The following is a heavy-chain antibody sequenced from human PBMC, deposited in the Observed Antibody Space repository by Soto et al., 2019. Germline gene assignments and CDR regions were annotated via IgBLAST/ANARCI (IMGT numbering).Heavy chain of an antibody. Sequence: QVQLQESGPGLVKPSETLSLTCTVSDGSISSYYWSWIRQPPGKGLDWIGSIYYSGSTNYNPSLTSRVTISVDTSKNQFSLKLSSVTAADTAVYYCAREGSYRGYFDYWGQGTLVTVSS. CDR2: IYYSGST. J-gene: IGHJ4*02. CDR1: DGSISSYY. V-gene: IGHV4-59*12. D-gene: IGHD3-10*01. CDR3: AREGSYRGYFDY.